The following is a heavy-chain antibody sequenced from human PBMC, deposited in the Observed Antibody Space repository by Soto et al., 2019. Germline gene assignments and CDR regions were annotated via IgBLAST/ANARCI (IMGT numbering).Heavy chain of an antibody. CDR1: GGSISSSNW. CDR2: IYHSGST. Sequence: SETLSLTCAVSGGSISSSNWWSWVRQPPGKGLEWIGEIYHSGSTNYNPPLKSRVTISVDKSKNQFSLKLSSVTAADTAVYYCARAGSGWYWKYFDYWGQGTLVTVSS. D-gene: IGHD6-19*01. J-gene: IGHJ4*02. CDR3: ARAGSGWYWKYFDY. V-gene: IGHV4-4*02.